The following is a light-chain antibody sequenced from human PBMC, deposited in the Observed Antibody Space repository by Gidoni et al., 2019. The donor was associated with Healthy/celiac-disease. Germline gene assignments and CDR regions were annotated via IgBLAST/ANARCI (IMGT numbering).Light chain of an antibody. CDR2: LGS. J-gene: IGKJ1*01. CDR1: QSLLHSNGYNY. V-gene: IGKV2-28*01. Sequence: DIVMTKSPLSLPDTPGEPASISCRSSQSLLHSNGYNYLDWYLQKPGQSPQLLIYLGSNRASGVPDRFSGSGSGTDFTLKISRLEAEDVGVYYCMQALQTPWTFGQGTKVEIK. CDR3: MQALQTPWT.